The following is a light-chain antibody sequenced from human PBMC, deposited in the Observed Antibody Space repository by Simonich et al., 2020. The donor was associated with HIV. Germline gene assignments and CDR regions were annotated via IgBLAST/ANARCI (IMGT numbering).Light chain of an antibody. CDR3: QQYNNWPPAT. Sequence: EIVMTQSPATVSVSPGERAPLSCRASQSVSSDLAWYQQKPGQAPRLLIYGASTRATGIPARFSGSGSGTQFTLTISSMQSEDFAVYYCQQYNNWPPATFGGGTKVDIK. V-gene: IGKV3-15*01. CDR1: QSVSSD. J-gene: IGKJ4*01. CDR2: GAS.